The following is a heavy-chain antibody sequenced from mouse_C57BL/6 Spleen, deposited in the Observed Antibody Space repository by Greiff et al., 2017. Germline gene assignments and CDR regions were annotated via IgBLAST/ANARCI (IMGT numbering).Heavy chain of an antibody. J-gene: IGHJ4*01. CDR2: IDPNSGGT. Sequence: QVQLQQPGAELVKPGASVKLSCKASGYTFTSYWMHWVKQRPGRGLEWIGRIDPNSGGTKYNEKFKSKATLTVDKPSSTAYMQLSSLTSEDSAVYYGARGGTAQARYYYAMDYWGQGTSVTVSS. CDR1: GYTFTSYW. CDR3: ARGGTAQARYYYAMDY. V-gene: IGHV1-72*01. D-gene: IGHD3-2*02.